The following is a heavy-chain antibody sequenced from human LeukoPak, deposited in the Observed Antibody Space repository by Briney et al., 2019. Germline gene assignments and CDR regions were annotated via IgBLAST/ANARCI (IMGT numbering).Heavy chain of an antibody. CDR1: GFTFSSYG. CDR3: ANVPYSYGYSPMVS. CDR2: IRYDGSNK. Sequence: GGSLRPSCAASGFTFSSYGMHWVRQAPGKGLEWVAFIRYDGSNKYYADSVKGRFTISRDNSKNTLYLQMNSLRAEDTAVYYCANVPYSYGYSPMVSWGQGTLVTVSS. D-gene: IGHD5-18*01. J-gene: IGHJ5*02. V-gene: IGHV3-30*02.